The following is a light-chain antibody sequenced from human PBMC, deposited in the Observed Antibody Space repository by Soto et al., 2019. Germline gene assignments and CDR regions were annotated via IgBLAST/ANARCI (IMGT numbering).Light chain of an antibody. CDR2: GTS. J-gene: IGKJ2*01. Sequence: ENVLTQSPGTLSLSPGERATLSCRASQSVDSSYLAWYQQKPGQAPRLLIYGTSSRATGIPDRFSGSGSGTDFTSTINRLEPEDFAVYYCQQYGSSLYTFGQGTKLEIK. CDR3: QQYGSSLYT. V-gene: IGKV3-20*01. CDR1: QSVDSSY.